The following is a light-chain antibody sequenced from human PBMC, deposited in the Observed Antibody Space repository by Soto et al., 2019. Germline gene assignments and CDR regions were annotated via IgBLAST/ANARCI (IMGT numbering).Light chain of an antibody. CDR3: QKYNGAFWT. Sequence: DIQMTQSPSTLSASVGDRVTITCRASQSISSWLAWYQQKPGKAPKLLIYDASSLESGVPSRFSGSGSGTEFTLTISSLQPEDVATYYCQKYNGAFWTFGQGTKVDIK. CDR1: QSISSW. CDR2: DAS. J-gene: IGKJ1*01. V-gene: IGKV1-5*01.